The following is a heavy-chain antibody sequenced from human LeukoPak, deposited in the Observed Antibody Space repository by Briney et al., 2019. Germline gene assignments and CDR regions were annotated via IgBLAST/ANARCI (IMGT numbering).Heavy chain of an antibody. D-gene: IGHD2-15*01. CDR2: FDPEDGET. CDR3: APVGGVAATRYYYYMDV. J-gene: IGHJ6*03. CDR1: GYTLTELS. Sequence: ASVKVSCKVSGYTLTELSMHWVQQAPGKGLECMGGFDPEDGETIYAQKLQSRVTMTEDTSTDTAYMELSSLRSEDTAVYYCAPVGGVAATRYYYYMDVWGKGTTVTVSS. V-gene: IGHV1-24*01.